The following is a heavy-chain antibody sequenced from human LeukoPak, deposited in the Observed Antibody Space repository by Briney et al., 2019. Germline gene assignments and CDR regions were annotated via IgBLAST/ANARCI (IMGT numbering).Heavy chain of an antibody. CDR3: ARELAAAGSGYYHYGMDV. J-gene: IGHJ6*02. CDR1: GFTFSSYA. Sequence: GGSLRLSCAASGFTFSSYAMHWVRQAPGKGLEWVAVISYDGSNKYYADSVKGRFTISRDNSKNTLYLQMNSLRAEDTAVYYCARELAAAGSGYYHYGMDVWGQGTTVTVSS. CDR2: ISYDGSNK. D-gene: IGHD6-13*01. V-gene: IGHV3-30-3*01.